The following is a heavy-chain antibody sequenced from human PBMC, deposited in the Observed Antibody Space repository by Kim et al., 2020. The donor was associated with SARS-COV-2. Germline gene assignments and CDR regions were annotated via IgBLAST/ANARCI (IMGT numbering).Heavy chain of an antibody. CDR1: GYTFTGYY. CDR3: ARGRAAVAATTGDY. CDR2: INPNSGGT. Sequence: ASVKVSCKASGYTFTGYYMHWVRQAPGQGLEWMGWINPNSGGTNYAQKFQGRVTMTRDTSISTAYMELSRLRSDDTAVYYCARGRAAVAATTGDYWGQGTLVTVSS. J-gene: IGHJ4*02. D-gene: IGHD6-19*01. V-gene: IGHV1-2*02.